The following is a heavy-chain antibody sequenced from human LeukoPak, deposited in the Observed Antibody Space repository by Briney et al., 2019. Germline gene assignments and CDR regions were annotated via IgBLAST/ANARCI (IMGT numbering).Heavy chain of an antibody. CDR1: GGSFSGYY. D-gene: IGHD3-3*02. CDR2: INRRRST. Sequence: SETLSLTCAVYGGSFSGYYWSWIRQPPGKGLEWIGEINRRRSTNYNPSLKSRVTMSVDTSKNQFSLNLSSVTAADTAVYYCARGQFWSGYSIWGQGTLVTVSS. J-gene: IGHJ4*02. CDR3: ARGQFWSGYSI. V-gene: IGHV4-34*01.